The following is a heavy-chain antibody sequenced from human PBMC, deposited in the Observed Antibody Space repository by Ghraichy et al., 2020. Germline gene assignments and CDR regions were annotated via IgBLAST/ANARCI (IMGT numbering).Heavy chain of an antibody. D-gene: IGHD3-3*01. CDR2: MNPNSGNT. CDR1: GYTFTSYD. V-gene: IGHV1-8*01. Sequence: ASVKVSCKASGYTFTSYDINWVRQATGQGLEWMGWMNPNSGNTGYAQKFQGRVTMTRNTSISTAYMELSSLRSEDTAVYYCARHPYAHTTIFGVVITSRPYYYYYYMDVWGKGTTVTVSS. CDR3: ARHPYAHTTIFGVVITSRPYYYYYYMDV. J-gene: IGHJ6*03.